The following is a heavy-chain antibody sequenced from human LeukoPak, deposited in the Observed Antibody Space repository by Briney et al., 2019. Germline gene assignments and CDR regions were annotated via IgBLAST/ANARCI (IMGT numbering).Heavy chain of an antibody. CDR2: ISSSSSYI. CDR1: GFTFSSYS. J-gene: IGHJ4*02. CDR3: ARDGGWQQQLIY. Sequence: GGSLRLSCAASGFTFSSYSMNWVRQAPGKGLEWVSSISSSSSYIYYADSVKGRFTISRDNAKNSLYLQMNSLRAEDTAVYYCARDGGWQQQLIYWGQGTLVTVSS. V-gene: IGHV3-21*01. D-gene: IGHD6-13*01.